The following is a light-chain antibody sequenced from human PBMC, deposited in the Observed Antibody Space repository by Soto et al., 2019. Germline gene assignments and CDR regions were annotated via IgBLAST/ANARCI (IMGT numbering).Light chain of an antibody. CDR3: QQYKNWPL. V-gene: IGKV1-5*01. J-gene: IGKJ5*01. CDR2: DVS. Sequence: DIPTTQSPSTLSAYVGDRVSITCRASQSISRYLAWYQQKPGKAPKLLIYDVSSLQSGVPSRFSGSGFGTEFTLTISSLQSEDFAVYYCQQYKNWPLFCQGTRLEI. CDR1: QSISRY.